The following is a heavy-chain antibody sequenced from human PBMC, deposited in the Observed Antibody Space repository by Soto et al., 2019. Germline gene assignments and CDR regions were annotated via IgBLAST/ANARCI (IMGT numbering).Heavy chain of an antibody. J-gene: IGHJ4*02. D-gene: IGHD6-19*01. CDR3: ASATSIAVAGKET. V-gene: IGHV1-18*01. Sequence: QVQLVQSGGAVKKPGASVKVSCKAAVDTVTKYGISWVLQAPGQGLEWLGWISFYNGHTNYALKFQDRITFTTDTYTSTASIELRSVTSDDTAVYYCASATSIAVAGKETWGQGNLVTVSS. CDR1: VDTVTKYG. CDR2: ISFYNGHT.